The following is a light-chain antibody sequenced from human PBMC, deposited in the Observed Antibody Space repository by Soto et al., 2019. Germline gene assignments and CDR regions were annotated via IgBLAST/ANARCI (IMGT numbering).Light chain of an antibody. CDR1: SSNIGNNY. J-gene: IGLJ1*01. Sequence: QSVLTQPTSVSAAPGQKVTISCSGSSSNIGNNYVSWYQQLPGTAPKLLIYENNKRPSGIPDRFSGSKSGTSATLGITELQTGDEADYYCGTWDSSLSAYVFGTGTKVTVL. CDR2: ENN. CDR3: GTWDSSLSAYV. V-gene: IGLV1-51*02.